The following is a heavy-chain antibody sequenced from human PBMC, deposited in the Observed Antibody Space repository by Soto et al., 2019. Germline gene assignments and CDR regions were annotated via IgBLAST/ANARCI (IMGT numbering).Heavy chain of an antibody. Sequence: ASVKVSCKASGGTFSSYAISWVRQAPGQGLEWMGWIIPNSGTANYAQKLQGRVTMTTDTSTSTAYMELRSLRSDDTAVYYCARDRAYYDSSGYFGPGDAFDIWGQGTMVTVSS. CDR3: ARDRAYYDSSGYFGPGDAFDI. CDR1: GGTFSSYA. CDR2: IIPNSGTA. D-gene: IGHD3-22*01. J-gene: IGHJ3*02. V-gene: IGHV1-18*01.